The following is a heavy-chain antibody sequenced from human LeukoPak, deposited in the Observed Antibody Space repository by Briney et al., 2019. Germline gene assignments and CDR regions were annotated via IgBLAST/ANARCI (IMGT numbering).Heavy chain of an antibody. CDR3: ARDPGYCSGASCYNWFDP. CDR1: GYTFTGYY. J-gene: IGHJ5*02. V-gene: IGHV1-2*02. CDR2: INPNSGGT. D-gene: IGHD2-15*01. Sequence: ASVKVSCKASGYTFTGYYMHWVRQAPGQGLEWMGWINPNSGGTNYAQKFQGRVTMTRDTSISTAYMELSRLRSEDTAVYYCARDPGYCSGASCYNWFDPWGQGTLVTVSP.